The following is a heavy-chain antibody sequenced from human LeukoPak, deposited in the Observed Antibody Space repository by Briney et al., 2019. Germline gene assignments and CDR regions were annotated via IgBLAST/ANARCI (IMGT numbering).Heavy chain of an antibody. CDR2: ISAYNGNT. CDR3: ARGYYDFWSGYSTQYYFDY. CDR1: GYTFTSYG. J-gene: IGHJ4*02. V-gene: IGHV1-18*01. D-gene: IGHD3-3*01. Sequence: ASVKVSCKASGYTFTSYGISWVRQAPGQGLEWMGWISAYNGNTNYAQKLQGRVTMTTDTSTSTAYMELRSLRSDDTAVYYCARGYYDFWSGYSTQYYFDYWGQGTLVTVSS.